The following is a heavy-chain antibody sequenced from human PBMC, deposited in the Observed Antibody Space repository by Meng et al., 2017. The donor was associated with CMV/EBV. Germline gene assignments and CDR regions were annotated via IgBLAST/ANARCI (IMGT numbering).Heavy chain of an antibody. Sequence: QAQLAESGQGLVRPSRALSLTCTVSGGSISSGDYYWSWIRQPPGKGLEWIGYIYYSGSTYYNPSLKSRVTISVDTSKNQFSLKLSSVTAADTAVYYCAREGDNPFDYWGQGTLVTVSS. CDR1: GGSISSGDYY. CDR2: IYYSGST. CDR3: AREGDNPFDY. D-gene: IGHD2-21*02. V-gene: IGHV4-30-4*08. J-gene: IGHJ4*02.